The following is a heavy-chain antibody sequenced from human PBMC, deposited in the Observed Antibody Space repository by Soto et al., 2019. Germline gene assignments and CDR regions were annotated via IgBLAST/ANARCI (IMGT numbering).Heavy chain of an antibody. J-gene: IGHJ4*02. CDR3: ARSGDNYNLLDY. CDR1: GFTFSDYY. Sequence: GGSLRLSCAASGFTFSDYYMSWIRQAPGKGLEWLSYSSDSGAFTRYADSVKGRFSISRDNAKNSLYLQINSLRGEDTAIYYCARSGDNYNLLDYWGQGTPVTVSS. V-gene: IGHV3-11*06. D-gene: IGHD1-1*01. CDR2: SSDSGAFT.